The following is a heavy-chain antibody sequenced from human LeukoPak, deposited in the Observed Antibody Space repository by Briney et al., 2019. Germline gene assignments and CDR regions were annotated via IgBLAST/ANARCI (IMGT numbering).Heavy chain of an antibody. V-gene: IGHV4-34*01. CDR1: GGSFSGYY. D-gene: IGHD5-18*01. CDR2: INHSGST. J-gene: IGHJ4*02. Sequence: SETLSLTCAVYGGSFSGYYWSWIRQPPGKGLEWIGEINHSGSTNYNPSLKSRVTILVDTSKNQFSLKLSSVTAADTAVYYCARVRGYSYGPNDYWGQGTLVTVSS. CDR3: ARVRGYSYGPNDY.